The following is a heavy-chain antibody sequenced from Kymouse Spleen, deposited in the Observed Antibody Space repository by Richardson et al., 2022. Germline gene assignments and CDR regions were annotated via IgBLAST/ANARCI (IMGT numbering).Heavy chain of an antibody. V-gene: IGHV3-33*01. D-gene: IGHD3-10*01. J-gene: IGHJ4*02. Sequence: QVQLVESGGGVVQPGRSLRLSCAASGFTFSSYGMHWVRQAPGKGLEWVAVIWYDGSNKYYADSVKGRFTISRDNSKNTLYLQMNSLRAEDTAVYYCARERGTGTTEWFGELSGYWGQGTLVTVSS. CDR2: IWYDGSNK. CDR1: GFTFSSYG. CDR3: ARERGTGTTEWFGELSGY.